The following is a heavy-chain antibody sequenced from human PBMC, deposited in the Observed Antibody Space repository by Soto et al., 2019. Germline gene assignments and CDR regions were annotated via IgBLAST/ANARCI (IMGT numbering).Heavy chain of an antibody. J-gene: IGHJ4*02. Sequence: GESLKISCKASGYIFTTYWIAWVRQMPGKGLEWMGIIYPGDSDTRYSPSFQGQVTISADKSISTAYLQWSSLKASDTAMYYCARLLASYSSSGTFDYWGQGTLVTVSS. D-gene: IGHD6-13*01. CDR1: GYIFTTYW. V-gene: IGHV5-51*01. CDR3: ARLLASYSSSGTFDY. CDR2: IYPGDSDT.